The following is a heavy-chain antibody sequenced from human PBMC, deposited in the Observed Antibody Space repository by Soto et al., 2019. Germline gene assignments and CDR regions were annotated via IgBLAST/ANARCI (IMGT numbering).Heavy chain of an antibody. CDR2: IYYSGST. D-gene: IGHD6-6*01. Sequence: QLQLQESGPGLVKPSETLSLTCTVSGGSISSSSYYWGWIRQPPGKGLEWIGSIYYSGSTYYNPSLKSRVTISVDTSKNQFSLKLSSVTAADTAVYYCARLGHSSSSAWFDPWGQGTLVTVSS. J-gene: IGHJ5*02. CDR1: GGSISSSSYY. V-gene: IGHV4-39*01. CDR3: ARLGHSSSSAWFDP.